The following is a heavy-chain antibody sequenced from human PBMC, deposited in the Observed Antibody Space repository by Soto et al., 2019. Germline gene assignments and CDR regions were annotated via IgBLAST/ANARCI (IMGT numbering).Heavy chain of an antibody. CDR2: IWYDGSNK. D-gene: IGHD6-13*01. J-gene: IGHJ6*02. Sequence: GSLRLSCAASGFTFSSYGMHWVRQAPGKGLEWVAVIWYDGSNKYYADSVKGRFTISRDNSKNTLYLQMNSLRAEETAVYYCARERMPAAAGIYYYYYGMDVRGQGTTVTVSS. CDR3: ARERMPAAAGIYYYYYGMDV. V-gene: IGHV3-33*01. CDR1: GFTFSSYG.